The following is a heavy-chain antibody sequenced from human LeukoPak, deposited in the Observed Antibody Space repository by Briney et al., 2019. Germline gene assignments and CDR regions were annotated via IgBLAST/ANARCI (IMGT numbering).Heavy chain of an antibody. CDR2: IWYDGSNK. V-gene: IGHV3-33*01. CDR3: ASDGIAVDRGIGYFDY. D-gene: IGHD6-13*01. CDR1: GFTFRSYG. J-gene: IGHJ4*02. Sequence: GKSLRLSCAASGFTFRSYGMHWVRQAPGKGLEWVAVIWYDGSNKYYADSVKGRFTISRDNSENTQYLQMNSLRAEDTALYYCASDGIAVDRGIGYFDYWGQGTLLTVSS.